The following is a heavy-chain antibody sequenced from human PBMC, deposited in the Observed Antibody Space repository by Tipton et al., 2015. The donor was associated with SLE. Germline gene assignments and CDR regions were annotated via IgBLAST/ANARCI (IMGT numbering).Heavy chain of an antibody. V-gene: IGHV3-72*01. D-gene: IGHD2-8*02. Sequence: GSLRLSCVASEIRISGYYMAWVRLAPGKGLEWVAQITHRPDRYTTNYAASVGGRFTISRDDSANSAALQMNRLSLQDTATYFCVTEYWYRYESWGQGVPVTVSS. CDR3: VTEYWYRYES. J-gene: IGHJ4*02. CDR2: ITHRPDRYTT. CDR1: EIRISGYY.